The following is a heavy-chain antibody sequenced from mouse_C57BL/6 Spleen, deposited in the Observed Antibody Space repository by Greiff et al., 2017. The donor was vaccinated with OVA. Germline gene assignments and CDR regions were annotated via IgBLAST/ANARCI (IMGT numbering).Heavy chain of an antibody. D-gene: IGHD1-1*01. Sequence: ESGPGLVKPSQSLSLTCSVTGYSITSGYYWNWIRQFPGNKLEWMGYLSYDGSNNYNPSLKNRIPITRDTSKNQFFLKLNSVTTEDTATYYCARGGTTVVARHFDVWGTGTTVTVSS. CDR2: LSYDGSN. CDR3: ARGGTTVVARHFDV. V-gene: IGHV3-6*01. J-gene: IGHJ1*03. CDR1: GYSITSGYY.